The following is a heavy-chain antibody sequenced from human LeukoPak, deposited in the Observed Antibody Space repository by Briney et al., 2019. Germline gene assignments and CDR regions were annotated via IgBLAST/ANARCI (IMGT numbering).Heavy chain of an antibody. V-gene: IGHV1-46*01. CDR1: GYTFTSYY. CDR3: ARDYFYDSSGYYFDY. D-gene: IGHD3-22*01. J-gene: IGHJ4*02. CDR2: INPSGGST. Sequence: ASVNVSFKASGYTFTSYYMHWVRQAPGQGLEWMGIINPSGGSTGYAQKFQGRVTMTTDTSTSTVYMELSSLRSEDTAVYYCARDYFYDSSGYYFDYWGQGTLVTVSS.